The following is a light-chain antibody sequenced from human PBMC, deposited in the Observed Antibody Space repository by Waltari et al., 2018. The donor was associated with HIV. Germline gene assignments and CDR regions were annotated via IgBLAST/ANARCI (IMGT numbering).Light chain of an antibody. CDR1: QTILYNSNNKNY. CDR2: WAS. Sequence: DIVMTQSPDSLAASLGERATITCKSSQTILYNSNNKNYLAWYQQKPGQPPKLLIYWASTRESGVPDRFSGSGSGTDFTLTISSLQAEDVAVYFCQQYYKTPLTFGGGTKVEIK. J-gene: IGKJ4*01. CDR3: QQYYKTPLT. V-gene: IGKV4-1*01.